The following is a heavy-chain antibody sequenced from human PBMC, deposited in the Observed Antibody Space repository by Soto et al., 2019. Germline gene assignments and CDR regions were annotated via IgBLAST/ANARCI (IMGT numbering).Heavy chain of an antibody. Sequence: QVQLVQSGAEVKKPGASVKVSCKTSGHTFTSYAMHWVHQAPGQRLEWMGWINAGNGNTRYSQNFQGRVTITRDTSASTAYMELNSLRSEDTAVYYCARGVIADIFDYWGQGTLVTVSS. J-gene: IGHJ4*02. CDR3: ARGVIADIFDY. D-gene: IGHD2-15*01. CDR1: GHTFTSYA. CDR2: INAGNGNT. V-gene: IGHV1-3*01.